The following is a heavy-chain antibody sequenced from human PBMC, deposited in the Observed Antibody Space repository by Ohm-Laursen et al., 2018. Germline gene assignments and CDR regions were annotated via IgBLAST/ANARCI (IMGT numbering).Heavy chain of an antibody. D-gene: IGHD2-8*01. Sequence: GSLRLSCAASAFSLTAYNMNWVRQAPGTGLEWVSYISDTGSHIYYAGSVRGRFTISRDNAQNSLYLHMSSLRAEDTAIYYCARDDGAYARRSGMDVWGQGTTVTVSS. V-gene: IGHV3-21*01. CDR3: ARDDGAYARRSGMDV. CDR2: ISDTGSHI. CDR1: AFSLTAYN. J-gene: IGHJ6*02.